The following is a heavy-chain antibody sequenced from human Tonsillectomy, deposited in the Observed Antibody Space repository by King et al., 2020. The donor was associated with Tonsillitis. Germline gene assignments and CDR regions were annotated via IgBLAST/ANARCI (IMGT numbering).Heavy chain of an antibody. CDR2: LVYDGSNK. Sequence: QLVQSGGGVVQPGRSLRLSCAASGFTFSSCGIRWGRQASGTGLEGGAVLVYDGSNKYYADSVKGRFTISRDNSKNTLYLQMNSLRAEDTAVYYCAKGASSSGGDYYYMDVWGKGTTVTVSS. CDR1: GFTFSSCG. V-gene: IGHV3-30*18. J-gene: IGHJ6*03. D-gene: IGHD6-25*01. CDR3: AKGASSSGGDYYYMDV.